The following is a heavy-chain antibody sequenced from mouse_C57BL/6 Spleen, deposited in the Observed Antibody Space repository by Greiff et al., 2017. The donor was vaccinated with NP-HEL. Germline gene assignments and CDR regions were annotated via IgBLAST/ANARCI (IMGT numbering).Heavy chain of an antibody. CDR1: GFTFSSYT. J-gene: IGHJ4*01. CDR2: ISGGGGNT. D-gene: IGHD2-13*01. V-gene: IGHV5-9*01. Sequence: EVMLVESGGGLVKPGGSLKLSCAASGFTFSSYTMSWVRQTPEKRLEWVATISGGGGNTYYPDSVKGRFTISRDNATNTLHLQMSSLRSEVTALYYCARRDYSYAMDYWGQGTSVTVSS. CDR3: ARRDYSYAMDY.